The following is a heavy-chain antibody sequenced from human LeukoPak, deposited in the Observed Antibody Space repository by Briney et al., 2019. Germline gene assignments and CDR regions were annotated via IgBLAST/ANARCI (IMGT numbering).Heavy chain of an antibody. D-gene: IGHD2-15*01. V-gene: IGHV4-34*01. J-gene: IGHJ2*01. CDR2: INHSGST. Sequence: SETLSLTCAVYGGSFSGYYWSWIRQPPGKGLEWIGEINHSGSTNYNPSLKRRVTISVDTSKNQFSLKLSSVTAADTAVYYCARELRYCSGGSCYHNWYFDLWGRGTLVTVSS. CDR1: GGSFSGYY. CDR3: ARELRYCSGGSCYHNWYFDL.